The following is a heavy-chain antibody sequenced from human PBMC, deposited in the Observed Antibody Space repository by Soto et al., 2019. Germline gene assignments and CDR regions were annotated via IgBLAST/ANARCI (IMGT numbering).Heavy chain of an antibody. D-gene: IGHD2-21*02. CDR3: ARVAVTQYHFEY. V-gene: IGHV3-74*01. CDR2: INSDGSTT. Sequence: VQLVESGGGLVQPGGSLRLSCAASGFTFSSYWMHWVRQSPGMGLVWVSRINSDGSTTSYADSVKGRFTISRDNAKNTLFLQMNSLRAEDTAVYYCARVAVTQYHFEYWGQGTLVTVSS. CDR1: GFTFSSYW. J-gene: IGHJ4*02.